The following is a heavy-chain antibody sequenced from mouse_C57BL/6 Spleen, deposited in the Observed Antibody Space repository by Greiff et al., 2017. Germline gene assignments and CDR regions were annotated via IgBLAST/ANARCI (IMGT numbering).Heavy chain of an antibody. D-gene: IGHD2-4*01. CDR2: IDPSDSYT. J-gene: IGHJ3*01. V-gene: IGHV1-50*01. Sequence: VQLQQPGAELVKPGASVKLSCKASGYTFTSYWMQWVKQRPGQGLEWIGEIDPSDSYTNYNQKFKGKATLTVDTSSSTAYMQLSSLTSEDSAVYYCARLGYDYPAWFAYWGQGTLVTVSA. CDR1: GYTFTSYW. CDR3: ARLGYDYPAWFAY.